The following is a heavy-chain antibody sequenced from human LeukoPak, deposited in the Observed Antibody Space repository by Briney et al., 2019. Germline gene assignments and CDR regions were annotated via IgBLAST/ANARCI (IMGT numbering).Heavy chain of an antibody. CDR3: AGSWSSYDAFDI. J-gene: IGHJ3*02. V-gene: IGHV3-7*01. CDR1: GFMFTSYW. CDR2: INQDGSAK. Sequence: PGGSLRLSCAASGFMFTSYWMSWVRQAPGKGLEWVANINQDGSAKYYVDSVKGRFTISRDNAKNSLYLQMNSLRAEDTAVYYCAGSWSSYDAFDIWGQGTMVSVSS. D-gene: IGHD6-13*01.